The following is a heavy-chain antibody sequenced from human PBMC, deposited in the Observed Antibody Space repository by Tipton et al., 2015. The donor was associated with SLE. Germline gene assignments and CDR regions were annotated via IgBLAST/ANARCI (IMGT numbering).Heavy chain of an antibody. CDR3: ARLGNGYKYYFDY. CDR1: GGSISSYY. CDR2: IYYSGST. Sequence: TLSLTCTVSGGSISSYYWSWIRQPPGKGLEWIGYIYYSGSTNYNPSLKSRVTISVDTSKNQFSLKLSSVTAADTAVYYCARLGNGYKYYFDYWGQGTLVTVSS. J-gene: IGHJ4*02. D-gene: IGHD5-24*01. V-gene: IGHV4-59*08.